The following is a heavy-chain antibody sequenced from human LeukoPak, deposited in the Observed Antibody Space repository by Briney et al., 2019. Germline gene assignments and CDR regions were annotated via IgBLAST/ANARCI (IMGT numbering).Heavy chain of an antibody. CDR2: IHTSGLT. CDR1: GFTFSDYD. V-gene: IGHV3-13*01. J-gene: IGHJ6*02. CDR3: ARELLGPHFYGMDV. D-gene: IGHD3-3*02. Sequence: GGSLRLSCAASGFTFSDYDMHWVRQVTGKGLEWVSAIHTSGLTYYANSVKGRFIISRDNGKNSLFLQMNSLRAGDTSVYYCARELLGPHFYGMDVWGQGTTVTVSS.